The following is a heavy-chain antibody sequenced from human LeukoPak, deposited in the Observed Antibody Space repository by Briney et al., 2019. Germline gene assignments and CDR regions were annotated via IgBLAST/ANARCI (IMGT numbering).Heavy chain of an antibody. CDR3: ARGGGSFDY. V-gene: IGHV4-59*08. Sequence: SETLSLTCTVSGGSISSYYWSWIRQPPGKGLEWIGYIYYSGSTNYNPSLKSRVTISVDTSKNQFSLKLSSVTAAGTAVYYCARGGGSFDYWGQGTLVTASS. CDR2: IYYSGST. J-gene: IGHJ4*02. D-gene: IGHD5-24*01. CDR1: GGSISSYY.